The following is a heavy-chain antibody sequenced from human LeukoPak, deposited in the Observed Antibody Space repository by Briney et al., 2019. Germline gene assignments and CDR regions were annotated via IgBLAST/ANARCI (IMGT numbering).Heavy chain of an antibody. J-gene: IGHJ4*02. V-gene: IGHV1-69*05. CDR2: IIPIFGTA. CDR1: GGTFSSYA. CDR3: ARSLKYYYGSGSYSPFDY. D-gene: IGHD3-10*01. Sequence: GASVKVSCKASGGTFSSYAISWVRQAPGQGLEWMGGIIPIFGTANYAQKFQGRVTITTDESTSTAYMELSSLRSEDRAVYYCARSLKYYYGSGSYSPFDYWGQGTLVTVSS.